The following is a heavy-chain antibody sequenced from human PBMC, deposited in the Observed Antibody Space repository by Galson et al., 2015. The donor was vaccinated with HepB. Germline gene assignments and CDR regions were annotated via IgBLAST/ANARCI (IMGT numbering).Heavy chain of an antibody. CDR2: ISAYNGNT. D-gene: IGHD7-27*01. J-gene: IGHJ1*01. Sequence: SVKVSCKASGYTFSSYAISWVRQAPGQGLEWMGWISAYNGNTNYAQKLRGRVTMTTDTSTSTAYMELRSLRADDTAVYYCARTGEGDRADYCQHWGQGTLVTVSS. CDR3: ARTGEGDRADYCQH. CDR1: GYTFSSYA. V-gene: IGHV1-18*01.